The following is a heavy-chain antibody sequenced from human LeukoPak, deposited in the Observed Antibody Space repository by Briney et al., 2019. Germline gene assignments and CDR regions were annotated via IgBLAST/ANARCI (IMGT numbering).Heavy chain of an antibody. CDR1: GFTFSSYS. Sequence: KSGGSLRLSCAASGFTFSSYSMNWVRQAPGKGLEWVSSISSSSSYIYYADSVKGRFTISRDNAKNSLYLQMNSLRAEDTAVYYCARDFTPWSGYPASLGYWGQGTLVTVSS. V-gene: IGHV3-21*01. CDR3: ARDFTPWSGYPASLGY. D-gene: IGHD3-3*01. CDR2: ISSSSSYI. J-gene: IGHJ4*02.